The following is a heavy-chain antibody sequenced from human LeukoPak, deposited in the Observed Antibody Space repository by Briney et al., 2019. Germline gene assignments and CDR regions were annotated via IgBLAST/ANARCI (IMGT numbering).Heavy chain of an antibody. Sequence: PGGSLRLSCAASGFTFSSYEMNWVRQAPGKGLEWVSYISSSGSTIYYADSVKGRFTISRDNAKNSLYLQMNSLRAEDTAVYYCARYTGATPYDAFDIWGQGTMVTVSS. CDR1: GFTFSSYE. V-gene: IGHV3-48*03. D-gene: IGHD1-26*01. CDR2: ISSSGSTI. J-gene: IGHJ3*02. CDR3: ARYTGATPYDAFDI.